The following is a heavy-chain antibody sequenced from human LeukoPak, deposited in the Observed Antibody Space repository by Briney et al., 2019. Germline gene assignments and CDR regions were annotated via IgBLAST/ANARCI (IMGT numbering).Heavy chain of an antibody. CDR3: APSRDGYTMWDY. J-gene: IGHJ4*02. Sequence: PGRSLRLSCAASGFTFSSYAMHWVRQAPGKGLEWVAVISYDGSNKYYADSVKGRFTISRDNSKNTQYLQMNSLRAEDTAVYYCAPSRDGYTMWDYWGQGTLVTVSS. CDR2: ISYDGSNK. CDR1: GFTFSSYA. V-gene: IGHV3-30-3*01. D-gene: IGHD5-24*01.